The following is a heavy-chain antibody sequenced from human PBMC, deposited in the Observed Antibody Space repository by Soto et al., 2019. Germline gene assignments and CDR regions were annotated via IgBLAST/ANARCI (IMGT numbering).Heavy chain of an antibody. Sequence: EVQLVESGGGLIQAGGSLRLSCAASGFTFGNYEMNWVRQAPGKGLEWLSLITHDGGVTHYADSVKGRFTISRDNAKNTLYRQMNSLRDDDTSIYYCARGWVDGIPFDSWGQGTLVTVSS. V-gene: IGHV3-48*03. CDR2: ITHDGGVT. CDR3: ARGWVDGIPFDS. CDR1: GFTFGNYE. J-gene: IGHJ4*02. D-gene: IGHD2-8*01.